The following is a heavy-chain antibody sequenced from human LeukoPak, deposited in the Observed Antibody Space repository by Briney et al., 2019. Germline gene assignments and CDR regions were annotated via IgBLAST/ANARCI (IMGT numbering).Heavy chain of an antibody. CDR2: ISSSATTI. Sequence: GRSLRLSCAVSGFTFSDYYMRWIRQAPGKGLECVSDISSSATTIYYADSVKGRFTVPRDNPKNSLYLQMNSLRAEDTAGYYCARRTVTGRSFDEWGQGTLVTVPS. V-gene: IGHV3-11*04. CDR1: GFTFSDYY. J-gene: IGHJ4*02. CDR3: ARRTVTGRSFDE. D-gene: IGHD4-17*01.